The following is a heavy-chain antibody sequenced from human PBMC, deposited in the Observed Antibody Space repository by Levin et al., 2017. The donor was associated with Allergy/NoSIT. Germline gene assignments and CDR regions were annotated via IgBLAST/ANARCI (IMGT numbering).Heavy chain of an antibody. CDR2: IDWDDDK. D-gene: IGHD5-18*01. J-gene: IGHJ6*02. Sequence: SGPTLVKPTQTLTLTCTFSGFSLSTSGMCVTWIRQPPGKALEWLARIDWDDDKYYSTSLKTRLTISKDTSKSQVVLTMTNMDTVDTATYYSARIPHLGHSYGYYYGMDVWGQGATVTVSS. CDR3: ARIPHLGHSYGYYYGMDV. V-gene: IGHV2-70*11. CDR1: GFSLSTSGMC.